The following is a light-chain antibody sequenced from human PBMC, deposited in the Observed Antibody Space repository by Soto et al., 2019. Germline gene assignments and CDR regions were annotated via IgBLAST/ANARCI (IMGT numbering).Light chain of an antibody. CDR1: QSILDRSKNKYY. J-gene: IGKJ1*01. Sequence: DIVMTQSPDSLAVSLGERATFNCKSSQSILDRSKNKYYLAWYQQKSGQPPKLLIYWASLRESGVPDRFTGSGSGTDFTLPISSLQAEVVAVYYCQQYFTSPWTFGKGTKVEI. CDR2: WAS. V-gene: IGKV4-1*01. CDR3: QQYFTSPWT.